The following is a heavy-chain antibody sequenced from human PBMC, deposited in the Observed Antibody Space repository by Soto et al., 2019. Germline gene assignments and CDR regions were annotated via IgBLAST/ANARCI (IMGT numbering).Heavy chain of an antibody. Sequence: ASVKVSCKAIGYSFTSHYMHWVRQAPGQGLEWMGEIIPIFGTANYAQKFRGRVTITADESTSTAYMELSSLRSEDTAVYYCARDRGPSSGYYPYWFDPRGQRTLVTVSS. D-gene: IGHD3-22*01. V-gene: IGHV1-69*13. CDR2: IIPIFGTA. J-gene: IGHJ5*02. CDR3: ARDRGPSSGYYPYWFDP. CDR1: GYSFTSHY.